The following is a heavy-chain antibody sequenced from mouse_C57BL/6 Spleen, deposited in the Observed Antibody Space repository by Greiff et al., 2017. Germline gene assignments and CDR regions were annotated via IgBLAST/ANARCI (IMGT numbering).Heavy chain of an antibody. V-gene: IGHV3-6*01. CDR3: ARGYYGSSYFDY. J-gene: IGHJ2*01. CDR2: ISYDGSN. CDR1: GYSITSGYY. D-gene: IGHD1-1*01. Sequence: EVQLQESGPGLVKPSQSLSLTCSVTGYSITSGYYWNWIRQFPGNKLGWMGYISYDGSNNYNPSLKNRISITRDTSKNQFFLKLNSVTTEDTATDYCARGYYGSSYFDYWGQGTTLTVSS.